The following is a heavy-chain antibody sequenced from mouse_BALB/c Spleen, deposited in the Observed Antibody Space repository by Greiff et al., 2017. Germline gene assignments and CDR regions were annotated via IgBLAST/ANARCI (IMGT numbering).Heavy chain of an antibody. D-gene: IGHD2-3*01. CDR2: IDPENGNT. J-gene: IGHJ2*01. CDR1: GFNIKDYY. V-gene: IGHV14-1*02. CDR3: ARALYDGYYYFDY. Sequence: VQLKQSGAELVRPGALVKLSCKASGFNIKDYYMHWVKQRPEQGLEWIGWIDPENGNTIYDPKFQGKASITADTSSNTAYLQLSSLTSEDTAVYYCARALYDGYYYFDYWGQGTTLTVSS.